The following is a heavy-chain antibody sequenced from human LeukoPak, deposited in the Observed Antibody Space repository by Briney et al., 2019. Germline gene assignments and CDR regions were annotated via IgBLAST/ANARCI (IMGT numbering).Heavy chain of an antibody. V-gene: IGHV3-23*01. J-gene: IGHJ4*02. Sequence: PGWSLRLSCAASGFSFAQHAMSLVRQTPGKGLEWVSAISGGGDITYYADSVTGRFTISRDNSKDTLFLQMHSLRPGDTAVYYCVREDTPATANYWGQGTLVTISS. CDR2: ISGGGDIT. CDR1: GFSFAQHA. D-gene: IGHD2-21*02. CDR3: VREDTPATANY.